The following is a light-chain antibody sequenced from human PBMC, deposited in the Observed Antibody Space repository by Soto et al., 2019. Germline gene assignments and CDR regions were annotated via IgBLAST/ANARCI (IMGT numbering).Light chain of an antibody. J-gene: IGKJ1*01. CDR2: RAS. CDR3: QQYDNSSA. CDR1: HPISSW. Sequence: DIQMTQSPSSLSASVGDRVTVTCRASHPISSWLAWYQHKPGKAPKLLIYRASIPESGVPSRFRGSGSGIEFTLTITSLQPDDFATYYCQQYDNSSAFGQGTKV. V-gene: IGKV1-5*03.